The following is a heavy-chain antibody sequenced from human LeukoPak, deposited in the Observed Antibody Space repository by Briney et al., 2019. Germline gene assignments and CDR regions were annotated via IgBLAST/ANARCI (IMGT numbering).Heavy chain of an antibody. D-gene: IGHD6-13*01. J-gene: IGHJ4*02. V-gene: IGHV3-21*01. CDR1: GFTFSSYS. CDR3: ARDFEFGSAAGTPN. CDR2: IRSSSSYI. Sequence: KSGGSLRLSCAASGFTFSSYSMNWVRQAPGKGLEWVSSIRSSSSYIYYADSVKGRFTISRDNAKNSLYLQMNSLRAEDTAVYYCARDFEFGSAAGTPNWGQGTLVTVSS.